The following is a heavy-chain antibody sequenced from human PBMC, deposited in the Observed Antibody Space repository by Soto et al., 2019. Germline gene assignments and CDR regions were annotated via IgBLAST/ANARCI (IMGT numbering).Heavy chain of an antibody. CDR2: IPQDGVDG. Sequence: PGGSLRLSCEVSGFTFSMYSMSWVRQTPGKGLEWVAKIPQDGVDGHYADSVKGRFTISRDNGQNSLYLQMNNLRAEDTAVYYCARDHLILPAHDLFYGSDVWGRGATVTVSS. CDR3: ARDHLILPAHDLFYGSDV. V-gene: IGHV3-7*03. CDR1: GFTFSMYS. J-gene: IGHJ6*02. D-gene: IGHD2-21*02.